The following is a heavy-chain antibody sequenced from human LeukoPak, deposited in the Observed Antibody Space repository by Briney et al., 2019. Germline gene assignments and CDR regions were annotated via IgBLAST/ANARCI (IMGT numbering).Heavy chain of an antibody. CDR2: INSDGSST. CDR1: GFTVSTNY. J-gene: IGHJ6*02. CDR3: ARVESSSWYYYYYGMDV. Sequence: GGSLRLSCAASGFTVSTNYMNWVRQAPGKGLVWVSRINSDGSSTSYADSVKGRFTISRDNAKNTLYLQMNSLRAEDTAVYYCARVESSSWYYYYYGMDVWGQGTTVTVSS. V-gene: IGHV3-74*01. D-gene: IGHD6-13*01.